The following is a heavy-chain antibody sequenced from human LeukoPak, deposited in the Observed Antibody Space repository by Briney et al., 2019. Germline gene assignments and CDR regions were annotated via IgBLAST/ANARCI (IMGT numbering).Heavy chain of an antibody. CDR3: ARHYCSGGECYSFDY. V-gene: IGHV4-59*08. CDR1: GGPISSYF. D-gene: IGHD2-15*01. J-gene: IGHJ4*02. Sequence: KTSETLSLTCTVSGGPISSYFWSWIRQPPGKGLEWIGHIYYSGTSNYNPSLKSRLTISVDTSRNQFSLKLRSVTAADTSVYYCARHYCSGGECYSFDYWGQGTLVTVCS. CDR2: IYYSGTS.